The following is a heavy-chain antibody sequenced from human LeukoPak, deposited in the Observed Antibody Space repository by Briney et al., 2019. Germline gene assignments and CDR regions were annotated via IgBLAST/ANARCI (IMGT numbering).Heavy chain of an antibody. D-gene: IGHD7-27*01. Sequence: SETLSLACTVSGGSISSYYWSWIRQPPGKGLEWIGYIYYSGSTNYNPSLKSRVTVSVDTSKNQFSLKLSSVTAADTAVYYCARGLGRIGNWFDPWGQGPWSPSPQ. CDR3: ARGLGRIGNWFDP. V-gene: IGHV4-59*01. CDR1: GGSISSYY. J-gene: IGHJ5*02. CDR2: IYYSGST.